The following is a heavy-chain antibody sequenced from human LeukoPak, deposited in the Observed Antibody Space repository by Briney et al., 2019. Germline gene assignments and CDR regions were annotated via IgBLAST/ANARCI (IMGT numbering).Heavy chain of an antibody. Sequence: SETLSLTCTVPGGSISSYYWSWIRQPPGKGLEWIGYIYYSGSTNYNPSLKSRVTISVDTSKNQFSLKLSSVTAADTAVYYCARAYGSGSPPSWFDPWGQGTLVTVSS. D-gene: IGHD3-10*01. CDR3: ARAYGSGSPPSWFDP. J-gene: IGHJ5*02. V-gene: IGHV4-59*01. CDR2: IYYSGST. CDR1: GGSISSYY.